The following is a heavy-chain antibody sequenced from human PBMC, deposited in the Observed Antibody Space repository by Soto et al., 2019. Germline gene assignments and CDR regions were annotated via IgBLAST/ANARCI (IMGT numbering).Heavy chain of an antibody. CDR1: GFTFSSYA. Sequence: EVQLLESGGGLVQPGGSLRLSCAASGFTFSSYAMSWVRQAPGKGLEWVAAINGSGRSTYNADSVKGRFTISRDNSNNTLYLQMNSLRAEDTAIYYCAKSPSGAPTFDYWGQGTLVTVSS. CDR2: INGSGRST. D-gene: IGHD1-26*01. J-gene: IGHJ4*02. CDR3: AKSPSGAPTFDY. V-gene: IGHV3-23*01.